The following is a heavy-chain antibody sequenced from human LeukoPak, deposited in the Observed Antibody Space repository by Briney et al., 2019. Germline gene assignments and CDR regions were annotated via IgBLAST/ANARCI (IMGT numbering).Heavy chain of an antibody. Sequence: SETLPLTCTVSAGSISSYYWSWIRQPPGKGLEWIGYIYYSGSTNYNPSLKSRVTISVDTSKNQLSLRLSSVTAADTAVYYCARQYSGSYGFDYWGQGTLVTVSS. V-gene: IGHV4-59*01. J-gene: IGHJ4*02. CDR3: ARQYSGSYGFDY. CDR2: IYYSGST. CDR1: AGSISSYY. D-gene: IGHD1-26*01.